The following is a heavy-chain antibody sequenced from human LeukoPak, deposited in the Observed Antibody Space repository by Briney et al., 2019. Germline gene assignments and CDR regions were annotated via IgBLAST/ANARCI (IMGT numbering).Heavy chain of an antibody. CDR1: GFTFSGYS. Sequence: NPGGSLRLSCAASGFTFSGYSMNWVRQAPGKGLEWVSSINSRSNYIYYADSVKGRFTISRDNAKESLYLQMNSLRAEDTALYFCARDKVSVIPALDYWGQGTLVIVSS. D-gene: IGHD2/OR15-2a*01. V-gene: IGHV3-21*01. CDR3: ARDKVSVIPALDY. CDR2: INSRSNYI. J-gene: IGHJ4*02.